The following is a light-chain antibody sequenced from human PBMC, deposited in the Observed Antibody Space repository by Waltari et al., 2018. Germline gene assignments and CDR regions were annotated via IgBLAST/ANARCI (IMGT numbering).Light chain of an antibody. CDR1: QTVNTY. V-gene: IGKV3-11*01. CDR3: QQRNSWPLT. J-gene: IGKJ4*01. CDR2: DTS. Sequence: ETVLTQSPVTLSLSPGERATLSCRASQTVNTYLAWYHKKPGQAPRLLIYDTSNRATGIPARFSGSGSGTDFTLTISSLEPEDFAVYYCQQRNSWPLTFGGGTKVEIK.